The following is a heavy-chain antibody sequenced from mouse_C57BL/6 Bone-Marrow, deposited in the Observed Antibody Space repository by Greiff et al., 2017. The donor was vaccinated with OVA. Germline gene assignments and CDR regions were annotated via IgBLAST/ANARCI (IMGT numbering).Heavy chain of an antibody. CDR3: ARWGDGYIWYFDV. Sequence: VQLQQSGPVLVKPGASVKMSCKASGYTFTDYYMNWVKQSHEKSLEWIGVINPYNGGTSYNQKFKGKATLTVDKSSSTAYMELNSLTSEDSAVYYCARWGDGYIWYFDVWGTGTTVTVSS. V-gene: IGHV1-19*01. CDR2: INPYNGGT. D-gene: IGHD2-3*01. CDR1: GYTFTDYY. J-gene: IGHJ1*03.